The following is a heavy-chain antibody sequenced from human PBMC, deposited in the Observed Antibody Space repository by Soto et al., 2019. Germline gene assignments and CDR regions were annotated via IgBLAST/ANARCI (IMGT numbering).Heavy chain of an antibody. CDR3: ARESYYGSGATVVAY. V-gene: IGHV4-59*01. J-gene: IGHJ4*02. D-gene: IGHD3-10*01. CDR2: IYYSGTT. Sequence: QVQLQESGPGLVKPSETLSLTCTVSGGSISSYYWSWIRQPPGKGLESIGYIYYSGTTSYNPSLNSRVTMSVDTSKNQFSLKVNSVTAADTAVYYCARESYYGSGATVVAYWGQGTLVTVSS. CDR1: GGSISSYY.